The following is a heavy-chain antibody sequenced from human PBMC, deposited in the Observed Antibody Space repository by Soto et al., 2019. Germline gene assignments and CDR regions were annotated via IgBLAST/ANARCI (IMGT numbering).Heavy chain of an antibody. J-gene: IGHJ5*02. V-gene: IGHV3-23*01. CDR2: ISGRGGST. Sequence: PGGSLRLSCAASGFTCSSYAMRWVRQAPGKGLECVSAISGRGGSTYYADSVKGRFTISRDNSKNTLYLQMNSLRAEDTAVYYCAKTSSSWGALDPWGQGPLVTVSS. CDR3: AKTSSSWGALDP. CDR1: GFTCSSYA. D-gene: IGHD6-13*01.